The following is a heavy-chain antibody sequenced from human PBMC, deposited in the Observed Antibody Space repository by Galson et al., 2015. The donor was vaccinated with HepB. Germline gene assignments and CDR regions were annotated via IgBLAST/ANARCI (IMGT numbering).Heavy chain of an antibody. CDR3: ARARYYYDSSGYQGLGY. Sequence: SLRLSCAASAFTFSSYNMHWVRQAPGKGLEWVAVISYDGSNKYYADSVKGRFTISRDNSKNTLHLQMNSLRAEDTAVYYCARARYYYDSSGYQGLGYWGQGTLVTVSS. CDR2: ISYDGSNK. D-gene: IGHD3-22*01. CDR1: AFTFSSYN. J-gene: IGHJ4*02. V-gene: IGHV3-30-3*01.